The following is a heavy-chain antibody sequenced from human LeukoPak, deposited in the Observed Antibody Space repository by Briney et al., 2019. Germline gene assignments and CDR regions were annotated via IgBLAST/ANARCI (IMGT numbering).Heavy chain of an antibody. CDR2: ISYGGSNQ. D-gene: IGHD3-9*01. V-gene: IGHV3-30*04. Sequence: PGGSLRLSCAASGFTFSNFAMHWVRQAPGKGLEWVAIISYGGSNQYYADSVKGRFTISRDSSQNTLYLQMNSLRAEDTAVYYCARELTGYWQQYWGQGTLVTVSS. CDR3: ARELTGYWQQY. J-gene: IGHJ4*02. CDR1: GFTFSNFA.